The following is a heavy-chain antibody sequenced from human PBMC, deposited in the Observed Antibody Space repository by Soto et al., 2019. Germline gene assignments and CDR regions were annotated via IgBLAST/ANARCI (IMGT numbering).Heavy chain of an antibody. J-gene: IGHJ3*02. D-gene: IGHD5-18*01. Sequence: QVQLVQSGAEVKKPGSSVKVSCKASGGTLSSYVVSWVRQGPGQGLEWLGGITPIFGTPNYAQNFQDRVTITTNESTSTAHMELSRLRSEDTSTYYCARGLRIQTWNNAFDIWGQGTMVTASS. CDR2: ITPIFGTP. CDR1: GGTLSSYV. V-gene: IGHV1-69*01. CDR3: ARGLRIQTWNNAFDI.